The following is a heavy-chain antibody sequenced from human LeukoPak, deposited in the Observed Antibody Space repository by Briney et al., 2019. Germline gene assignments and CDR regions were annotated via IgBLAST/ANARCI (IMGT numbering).Heavy chain of an antibody. J-gene: IGHJ3*02. D-gene: IGHD6-6*01. Sequence: GGSLRLSCAASEFIFSNYWMHWVRQAPGKGLVWVSRINSDGSFTSYADSVKGRFTISRDNAKNSLYLQMNSLRVEDMAVYYCAREGLWGAARDAFDIWGQGTMVTVSS. CDR2: INSDGSFT. CDR3: AREGLWGAARDAFDI. V-gene: IGHV3-74*01. CDR1: EFIFSNYW.